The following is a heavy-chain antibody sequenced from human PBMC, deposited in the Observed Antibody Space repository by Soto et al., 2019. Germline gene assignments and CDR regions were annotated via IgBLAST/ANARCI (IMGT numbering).Heavy chain of an antibody. Sequence: LRLSCAASGFIFSTYSMNWVRQAPGKGLEWVSYISSGSGTIYYADSVEGRFTISRDNARDSLYLQMNSLRAEDTAVYYCSRDARAALDYWGQGTLVTVSS. CDR1: GFIFSTYS. V-gene: IGHV3-48*01. J-gene: IGHJ4*02. CDR2: ISSGSGTI. D-gene: IGHD6-13*01. CDR3: SRDARAALDY.